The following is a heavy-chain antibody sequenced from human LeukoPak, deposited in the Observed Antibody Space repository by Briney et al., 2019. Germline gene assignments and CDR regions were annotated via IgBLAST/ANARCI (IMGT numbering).Heavy chain of an antibody. CDR2: IIPIFGTA. D-gene: IGHD6-13*01. Sequence: SVKVSCKASGGTFSSYAISWVRQAPGQGLEWMGGIIPIFGTANYAQKFQGRVTITTDESTSTAYMEPSSLRSEDTAVYYCARGIAAAVFGTDVWGKGTTVTVSS. V-gene: IGHV1-69*05. J-gene: IGHJ6*04. CDR3: ARGIAAAVFGTDV. CDR1: GGTFSSYA.